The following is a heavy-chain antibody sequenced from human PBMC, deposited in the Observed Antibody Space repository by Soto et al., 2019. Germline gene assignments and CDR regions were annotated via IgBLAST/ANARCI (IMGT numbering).Heavy chain of an antibody. CDR1: GYSFTSYW. J-gene: IGHJ6*02. CDR3: ARRSSPRLYYYYYGMDV. D-gene: IGHD2-15*01. V-gene: IGHV5-10-1*01. CDR2: IDPSDSYT. Sequence: GESLKISCKGSGYSFTSYWISWVRQMPGKGLEWMGRIDPSDSYTNYSPSFQGHVTISADKSISTAYLQWSSLKASDTAMYYCARRSSPRLYYYYYGMDVWGQGTTVTVSS.